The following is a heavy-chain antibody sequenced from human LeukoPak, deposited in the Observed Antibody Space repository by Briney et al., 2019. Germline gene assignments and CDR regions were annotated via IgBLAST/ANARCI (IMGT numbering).Heavy chain of an antibody. CDR2: ITTSDGNT. Sequence: GGSLRLSCAASGFTFSSYTMSWVRQAPGRGLEWVSTITTSDGNTYYADSVKGRFTVSRDNSKNTLFLQMNGLRAEDTAVYYCAKDGGLWVSAHWGDSWGRGTLVTVSS. J-gene: IGHJ4*02. V-gene: IGHV3-23*01. CDR3: AKDGGLWVSAHWGDS. D-gene: IGHD7-27*01. CDR1: GFTFSSYT.